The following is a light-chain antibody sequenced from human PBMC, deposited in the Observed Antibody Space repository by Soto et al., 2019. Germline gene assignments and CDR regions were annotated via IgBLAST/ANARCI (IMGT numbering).Light chain of an antibody. V-gene: IGKV1-39*01. CDR1: QSISTY. J-gene: IGKJ5*01. CDR2: DAS. Sequence: DIQMTPSPSSLSASVGNRATITCRASQSISTYLNWYQKKPGKAPNLLIYDASRLQSGVPSRFSGSGGGTDFTLSISSVQPEDFATYFCQQSYMDPITFGQGTRLEIK. CDR3: QQSYMDPIT.